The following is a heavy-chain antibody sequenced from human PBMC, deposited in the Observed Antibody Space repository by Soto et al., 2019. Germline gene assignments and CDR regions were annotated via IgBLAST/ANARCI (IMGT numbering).Heavy chain of an antibody. CDR3: ARDGPCGGDCPPGSMDV. J-gene: IGHJ6*02. CDR1: GGSISSSTYY. V-gene: IGHV4-39*02. D-gene: IGHD2-21*02. Sequence: PSETLSLTCTVSGGSISSSTYYWGWMRQPPGKGLEWIASFFIGGNTYYNPSLKSRVTISVDTSKNQFSLKLSSVTAADTAVYYCARDGPCGGDCPPGSMDVWGQGTTVTVSS. CDR2: FFIGGNT.